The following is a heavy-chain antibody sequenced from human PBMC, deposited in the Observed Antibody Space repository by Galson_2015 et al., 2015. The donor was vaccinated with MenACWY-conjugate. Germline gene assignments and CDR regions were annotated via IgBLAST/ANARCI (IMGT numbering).Heavy chain of an antibody. CDR1: GFPFSIYN. J-gene: IGHJ4*02. CDR2: IGFRGDT. V-gene: IGHV3-48*04. CDR3: FSSGYQPGHY. Sequence: SLRLSCAASGFPFSIYNMNWARQAPGKGLEYLSFIGFRGDTSYPDSVKGRFSISRDNAKNSVFPQMNSLRVEDTAVYYCFSSGYQPGHYWGQGTLVTVSS. D-gene: IGHD3-22*01.